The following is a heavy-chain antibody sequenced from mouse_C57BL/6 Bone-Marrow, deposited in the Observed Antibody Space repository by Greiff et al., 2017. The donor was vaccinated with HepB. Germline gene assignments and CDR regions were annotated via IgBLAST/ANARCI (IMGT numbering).Heavy chain of an antibody. J-gene: IGHJ2*01. Sequence: EVKLMESGGDLVKPGGSLKLSCVTSGITFSTSGMSWVRQTPDKRLEWVATINTGGTYTYYPDSVKGRFTISKDTDKSTLFLQMSSLKSEATAIYYCARDRFDYYFDYWGQGTTLTVSS. CDR2: INTGGTYT. CDR1: GITFSTSG. V-gene: IGHV5-6*01. CDR3: ARDRFDYYFDY. D-gene: IGHD2-14*01.